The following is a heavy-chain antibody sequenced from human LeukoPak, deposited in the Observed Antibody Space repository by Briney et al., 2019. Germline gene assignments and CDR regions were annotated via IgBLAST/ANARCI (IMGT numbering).Heavy chain of an antibody. CDR2: MNPTSGGT. D-gene: IGHD3-16*01. J-gene: IGHJ1*01. CDR1: GYTLTELS. Sequence: ASVKVSCKVSGYTLTELSMHWVRQAPGQGLEWMGWMNPTSGGTKYAQKFQGRVIMTRDTSISTAYMELRSLSSDDTAVYYCARGRQLHLGELFPFAEFFQPWGQGTLVTVFS. V-gene: IGHV1-2*02. CDR3: ARGRQLHLGELFPFAEFFQP.